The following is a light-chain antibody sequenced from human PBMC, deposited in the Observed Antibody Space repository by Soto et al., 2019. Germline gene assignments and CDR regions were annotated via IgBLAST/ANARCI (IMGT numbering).Light chain of an antibody. CDR1: QSVSSW. J-gene: IGKJ1*01. CDR3: QQYNSYWT. CDR2: DAS. V-gene: IGKV1-5*01. Sequence: DIQMTQSPSTLSASVGDRVTITCRASQSVSSWLAWYQQKSGKAPKLLIYDASSLESGVPSRFSGSGSGTEFTLTISSLQPDDFATYYSQQYNSYWTFGQGTKVEIK.